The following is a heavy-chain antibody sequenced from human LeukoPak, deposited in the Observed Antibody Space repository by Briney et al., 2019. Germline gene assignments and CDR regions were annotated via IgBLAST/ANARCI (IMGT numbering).Heavy chain of an antibody. V-gene: IGHV3-30*02. CDR2: IRYDGSNK. CDR1: GFTFSSYG. CDR3: AKGPRGSSGWSDY. Sequence: GGSLRLSCAASGFTFSSYGMHWVRQAPGKGLEWVAFIRYDGSNKYYADSVKGRFTISRDNSKNTLYLQMSSLRAEDTALYYCAKGPRGSSGWSDYWDQGTLVTVSS. J-gene: IGHJ4*02. D-gene: IGHD6-19*01.